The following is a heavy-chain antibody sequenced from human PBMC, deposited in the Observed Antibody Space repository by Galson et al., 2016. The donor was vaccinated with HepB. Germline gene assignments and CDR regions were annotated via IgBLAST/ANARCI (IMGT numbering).Heavy chain of an antibody. CDR3: AAGIAAATAAY. Sequence: SLRLSRAGSGFTFSSFTFNWVRQAPGKGLEWLSYISSSGSTIFYSDSVKGRFTISRDNGKNSLYLHMNSLRDEDTAVYYCAAGIAAATAAYWGQGTLLTVSS. CDR2: ISSSGSTI. V-gene: IGHV3-48*02. J-gene: IGHJ4*02. D-gene: IGHD6-13*01. CDR1: GFTFSSFT.